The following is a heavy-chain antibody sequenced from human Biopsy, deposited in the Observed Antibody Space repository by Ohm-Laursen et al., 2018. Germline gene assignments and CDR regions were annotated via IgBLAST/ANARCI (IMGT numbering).Heavy chain of an antibody. CDR1: GASVKTSGYF. J-gene: IGHJ2*01. CDR2: ISYNERT. V-gene: IGHV4-31*03. D-gene: IGHD3-9*01. CDR3: VREPKTGTAEAWYFDL. Sequence: SDTLSLTCSVSGASVKTSGYFWAWIRQRPGKGLEWIGYISYNERTHYNPSLTSRLAISFDTSNNRISLQLRSVSVADTAVYYCVREPKTGTAEAWYFDLWDRGSPVTVPS.